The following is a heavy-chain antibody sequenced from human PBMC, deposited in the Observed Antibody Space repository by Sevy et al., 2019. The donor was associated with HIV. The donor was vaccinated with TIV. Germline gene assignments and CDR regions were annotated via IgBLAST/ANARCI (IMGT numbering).Heavy chain of an antibody. CDR1: GFTFSTYG. V-gene: IGHV3-30*02. CDR2: IRFDGTIQ. J-gene: IGHJ6*02. CDR3: AKVLHIVVVPAAIDYYYGMDV. D-gene: IGHD2-2*01. Sequence: GGSLRLSCAASGFTFSTYGMHWVRQAPGKGLEWAAFIRFDGTIQYYTDSVKRRLTISRDNSKNTLYLQMNSLRAEDMAVYFCAKVLHIVVVPAAIDYYYGMDVWGQGTTVTVSS.